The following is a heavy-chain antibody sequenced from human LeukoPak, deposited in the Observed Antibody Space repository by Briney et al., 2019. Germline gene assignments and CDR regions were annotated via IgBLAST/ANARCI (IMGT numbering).Heavy chain of an antibody. D-gene: IGHD3-10*01. J-gene: IGHJ4*02. CDR3: ARQTVSGYYNTASDY. V-gene: IGHV5-51*01. CDR2: IYPGDSDT. CDR1: GYDFTTYW. Sequence: GESLKTSCKGSGYDFTTYWIARVRQMPGKGLEWMGIIYPGDSDTRYSPSFQGQVTISADKSISTAYLQWSSLKASDTAIYYCARQTVSGYYNTASDYWGQGTLVTVSS.